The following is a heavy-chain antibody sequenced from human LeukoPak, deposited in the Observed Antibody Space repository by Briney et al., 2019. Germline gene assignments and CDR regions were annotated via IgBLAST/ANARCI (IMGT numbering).Heavy chain of an antibody. CDR1: GFTFSGYT. D-gene: IGHD3-22*01. CDR2: ISSDGTNK. V-gene: IGHV3-30*01. J-gene: IGHJ4*02. Sequence: GRSLRLSCAASGFTFSGYTMHWVRQAPGKGLEWVAVISSDGTNKYYADSVKGRFTISRDNSKNTLYLQMNSLRAEDTAVYYCARDPGYYYDSSGFYYGWGQGTLVTVSS. CDR3: ARDPGYYYDSSGFYYG.